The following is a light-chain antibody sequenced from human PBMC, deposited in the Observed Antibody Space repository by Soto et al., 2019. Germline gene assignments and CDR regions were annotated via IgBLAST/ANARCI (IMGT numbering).Light chain of an antibody. J-gene: IGKJ1*01. Sequence: EIVTTQSPATLSVSPGERVTLSCRASQSVSSRLAWYQQKPGQSPRLLIYGASTRATGIPARFSGSGSGTDFTLTITRLEPEDFAVYHCQQYDGSPRTSGQGTKGGYQ. CDR2: GAS. CDR3: QQYDGSPRT. V-gene: IGKV3-15*01. CDR1: QSVSSR.